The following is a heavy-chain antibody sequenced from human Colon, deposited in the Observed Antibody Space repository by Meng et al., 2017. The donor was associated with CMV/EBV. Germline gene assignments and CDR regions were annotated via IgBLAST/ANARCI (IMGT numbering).Heavy chain of an antibody. V-gene: IGHV1-2*02. CDR2: ITPIAGGT. D-gene: IGHD1-26*01. CDR3: ASLSGGDFDY. Sequence: VLLVQSGPEWNKPGPFLKVSCKDYAYTFTCYFMYWVRQAPGQGLEWLGVITPIAGGTNYAQKFQGRVTMTRDTSMNTAYMELSRLRSDDTAVYYCASLSGGDFDYWGQGTLVTVSS. J-gene: IGHJ4*02. CDR1: AYTFTCYF.